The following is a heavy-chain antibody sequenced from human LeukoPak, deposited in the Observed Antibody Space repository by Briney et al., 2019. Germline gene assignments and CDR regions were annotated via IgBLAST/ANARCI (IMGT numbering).Heavy chain of an antibody. CDR1: GHTFTSYD. CDR2: MNPNSGNT. J-gene: IGHJ4*02. Sequence: GASVKVSCKASGHTFTSYDINWVRQATGQGLEWMGWMNPNSGNTAYAQKFQGRVTMTRNTSISTAYMELSSLRSEDTAVYYCARSRRSWSTFDYWGQGTLVTVSS. D-gene: IGHD6-13*01. V-gene: IGHV1-8*02. CDR3: ARSRRSWSTFDY.